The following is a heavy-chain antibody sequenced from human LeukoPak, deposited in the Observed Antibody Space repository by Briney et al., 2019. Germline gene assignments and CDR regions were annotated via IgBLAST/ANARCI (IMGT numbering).Heavy chain of an antibody. CDR1: GFNLINAW. V-gene: IGHV3-15*01. CDR3: ATWARLTIIRGDLK. D-gene: IGHD3-10*01. Sequence: GGSLRLSCAAPGFNLINAWMTWVRQAPGKGLEWIGHIKGKSDGGTTDYAAPLKGRFTISRDDSKNTLYLQVNSLKIEDTGLYYCATWARLTIIRGDLKWGQGTLVTVSS. CDR2: IKGKSDGGTT. J-gene: IGHJ4*02.